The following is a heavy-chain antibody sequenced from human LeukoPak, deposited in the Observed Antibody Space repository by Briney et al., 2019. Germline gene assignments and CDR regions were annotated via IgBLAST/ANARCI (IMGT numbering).Heavy chain of an antibody. CDR3: ATSSDSSGND. CDR1: GFTFSNSA. CDR2: ISGSGGST. V-gene: IGHV3-23*01. D-gene: IGHD3-22*01. Sequence: GGSLRLSCAASGFTFSNSAMSWVRQAPGKGLEWVSAISGSGGSTYYADSVKGRFTISRDNSKNTLYLQMNSLRAEDTAVYYCATSSDSSGNDWGQGTLVTVSS. J-gene: IGHJ4*02.